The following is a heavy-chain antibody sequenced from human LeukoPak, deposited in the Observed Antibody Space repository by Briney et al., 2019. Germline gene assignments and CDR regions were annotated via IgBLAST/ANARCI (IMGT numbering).Heavy chain of an antibody. CDR3: ARRYSGSYLVDY. Sequence: GESLKISCKGSGYSFTNYWIGWVRPMSGKGLEWMGVIYPGDSDTRYRPAFQGQVNISADKSISTTYLQWRSLKASDTAMYYCARRYSGSYLVDYWGQGTLVIVSS. J-gene: IGHJ4*02. V-gene: IGHV5-51*01. D-gene: IGHD1-26*01. CDR2: IYPGDSDT. CDR1: GYSFTNYW.